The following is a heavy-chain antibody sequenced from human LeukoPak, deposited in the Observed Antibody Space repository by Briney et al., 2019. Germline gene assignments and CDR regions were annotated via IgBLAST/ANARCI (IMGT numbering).Heavy chain of an antibody. Sequence: PGGSLRLSCAASGFTLTNAWMHWVRQAPGKGLEWVGRIKSKTDGGTTECAATVKGRFAISRDDANNTLSLQMNSLKTEDTAVYYCTTAQWLGAHWGQGTLVTVSS. J-gene: IGHJ4*02. D-gene: IGHD6-19*01. CDR2: IKSKTDGGTT. CDR1: GFTLTNAW. V-gene: IGHV3-15*01. CDR3: TTAQWLGAH.